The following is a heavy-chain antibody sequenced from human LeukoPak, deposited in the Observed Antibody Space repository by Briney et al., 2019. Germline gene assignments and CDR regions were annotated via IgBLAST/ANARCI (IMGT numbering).Heavy chain of an antibody. J-gene: IGHJ6*03. Sequence: GGSLRLSCAASGFTFSAYSMNWVRQAPGKGLEWVSSITGGDFVYFADSLKGRFTISRDNGKSSLYLQMNSLRAEDTAVYYCARGGFNMVRGVIIPSNSYFYYMDIWGKGTTVTVS. CDR1: GFTFSAYS. CDR3: ARGGFNMVRGVIIPSNSYFYYMDI. D-gene: IGHD3-10*01. CDR2: ITGGDFV. V-gene: IGHV3-69-1*01.